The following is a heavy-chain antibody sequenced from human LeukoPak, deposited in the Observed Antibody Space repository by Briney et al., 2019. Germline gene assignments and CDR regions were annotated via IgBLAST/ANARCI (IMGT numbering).Heavy chain of an antibody. CDR2: INHTGST. J-gene: IGHJ4*02. V-gene: IGHV4-34*01. Sequence: SETLSLTCAVYGGSFSGYYWNWIRQPPGKGLEWIGEINHTGSTNYNPSLKSRVTISLDTSKNQFSLRLTSVTAADTAVYYCARKSNWGQGTLVTVSS. CDR1: GGSFSGYY. CDR3: ARKSN.